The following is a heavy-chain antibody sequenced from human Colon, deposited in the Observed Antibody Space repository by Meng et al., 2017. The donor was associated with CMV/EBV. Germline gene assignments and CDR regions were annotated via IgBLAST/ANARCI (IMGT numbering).Heavy chain of an antibody. D-gene: IGHD1-1*01. CDR3: ARKSPFVPPLTVQSRDNWFDP. CDR1: GYTFTSHD. J-gene: IGHJ5*02. V-gene: IGHV1-8*01. CDR2: MNPNTGNT. Sequence: ASVKVSCKASGYTFTSHDIHWVRQATGQGLEWMGWMNPNTGNTAYAQKFQGRVTMTRNTSISTAYMELSSLKSEDTAIYYCARKSPFVPPLTVQSRDNWFDPWGQGTLVTVSS.